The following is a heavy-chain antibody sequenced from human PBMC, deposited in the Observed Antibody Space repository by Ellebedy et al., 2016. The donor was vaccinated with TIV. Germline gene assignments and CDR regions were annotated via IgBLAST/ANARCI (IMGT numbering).Heavy chain of an antibody. CDR2: IRSKANSYAT. D-gene: IGHD2-2*01. CDR3: TSPDIVVVPAATVDY. V-gene: IGHV3-73*01. CDR1: GFTFSGSA. Sequence: GESLKISXAASGFTFSGSAMHWVRQASGKGLEWVGRIRSKANSYATAYAASVKGRFTISRDDSKNTAYLQMNSLKTEDTAVYYCTSPDIVVVPAATVDYWGQGTLVTVSS. J-gene: IGHJ4*02.